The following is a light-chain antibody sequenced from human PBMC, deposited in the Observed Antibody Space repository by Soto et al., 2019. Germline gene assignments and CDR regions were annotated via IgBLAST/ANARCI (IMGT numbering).Light chain of an antibody. Sequence: ENVLTQSPDTLSLSPGERASLSCRASRGVNSNFLAWYQWNPGQAPRLLIYDATDRANGIPDRFSGSGSGTDFTLTISRLEPEDSAVYYCQQYGSSPGTFGQGTKVEIK. J-gene: IGKJ1*01. CDR3: QQYGSSPGT. CDR2: DAT. V-gene: IGKV3-20*01. CDR1: RGVNSNF.